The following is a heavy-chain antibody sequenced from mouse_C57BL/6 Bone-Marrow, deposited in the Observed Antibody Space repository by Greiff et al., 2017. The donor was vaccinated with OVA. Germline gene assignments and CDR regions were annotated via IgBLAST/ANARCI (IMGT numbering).Heavy chain of an antibody. Sequence: VMLVESGAELMKPGASVKLSCKATGYTFTGYWIEWVKQRPGHGLEWIGEILPGSGSTNYNEKFKGKATFTADTSSNTAYMQLSSLTTEDSAIYYCARSLGTTVVADWYFDVWGTGTTVTVSS. V-gene: IGHV1-9*01. CDR3: ARSLGTTVVADWYFDV. CDR2: ILPGSGST. CDR1: GYTFTGYW. D-gene: IGHD1-1*01. J-gene: IGHJ1*03.